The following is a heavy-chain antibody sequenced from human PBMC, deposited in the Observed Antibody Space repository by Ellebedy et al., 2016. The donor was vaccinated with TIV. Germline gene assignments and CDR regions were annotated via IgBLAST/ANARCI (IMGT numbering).Heavy chain of an antibody. Sequence: MPSETLSLTCSVSGGSVSSTRYYWAWIRQPPGKGLEYIGSVYYSGSAYYNPSLKSRVTVTVDTSKNQLSLNLSSVTAADTAVYYCARDPALPRGRFDTWGQGTLVTVSS. CDR2: VYYSGSA. V-gene: IGHV4-39*07. CDR3: ARDPALPRGRFDT. J-gene: IGHJ5*02. CDR1: GGSVSSTRYY.